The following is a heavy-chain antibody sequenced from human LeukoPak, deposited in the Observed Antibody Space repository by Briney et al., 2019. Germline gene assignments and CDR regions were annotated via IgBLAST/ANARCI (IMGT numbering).Heavy chain of an antibody. D-gene: IGHD6-13*01. CDR3: ARPHAAAGTYYYYGMDV. J-gene: IGHJ6*02. Sequence: GASVNVSCKASGYTFTGYYMHWVRQAPGQGLEWMGWINPSSGGTNYAQKFQGRVTMTRDTSISTAYMELSRLRSDDTAVYYCARPHAAAGTYYYYGMDVWGQGTTVTVSS. CDR2: INPSSGGT. CDR1: GYTFTGYY. V-gene: IGHV1-2*02.